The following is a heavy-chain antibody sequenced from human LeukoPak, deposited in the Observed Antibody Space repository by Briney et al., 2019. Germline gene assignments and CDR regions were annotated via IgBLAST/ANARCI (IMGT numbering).Heavy chain of an antibody. CDR1: GGSVNSGDYY. CDR2: IYYSGST. J-gene: IGHJ4*02. Sequence: SETLSLTCTVSGGSVNSGDYYWNRIRQPPGKGLEWIGYIYYSGSTIYNPSLKGRVTISIDTSKNQFSLRLSLVTAADTAVYYCARDPVGATKVFDYWGQGALVTVSS. V-gene: IGHV4-61*08. D-gene: IGHD1-26*01. CDR3: ARDPVGATKVFDY.